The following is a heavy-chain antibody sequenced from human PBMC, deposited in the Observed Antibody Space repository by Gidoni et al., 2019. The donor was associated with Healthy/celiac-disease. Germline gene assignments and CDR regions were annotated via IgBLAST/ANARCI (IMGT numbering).Heavy chain of an antibody. CDR1: GVSIRSSNW. V-gene: IGHV4-4*03. CDR2: TYHSGRT. D-gene: IGHD3-10*01. J-gene: IGHJ3*02. CDR3: ARINRAMVRGVINRYEAFDI. Sequence: QVQLQESGAGLVKPPGTLSLTCALPGVSIRSSNWWSWVRQPPGKGLEWIGETYHSGRTKYNPSLKSRVTISVDKCKNQFSLKLSGVTAADTAMYYCARINRAMVRGVINRYEAFDIWGQGTMVTVSS.